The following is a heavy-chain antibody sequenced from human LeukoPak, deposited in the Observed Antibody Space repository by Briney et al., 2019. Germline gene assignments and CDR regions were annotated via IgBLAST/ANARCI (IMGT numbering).Heavy chain of an antibody. CDR3: ARDYASEYMDV. V-gene: IGHV3-30*03. J-gene: IGHJ6*03. D-gene: IGHD3-16*01. CDR1: GFTFSSYG. CDR2: ISYDGSNK. Sequence: GRSLRLSCAASGFTFSSYGMHWVRQAPGKGLEWVAVISYDGSNKYYADSVKGRFTISRDNTQNSLFLQMDSLRVEDTAIYYCARDYASEYMDVWGKGTTVTVSS.